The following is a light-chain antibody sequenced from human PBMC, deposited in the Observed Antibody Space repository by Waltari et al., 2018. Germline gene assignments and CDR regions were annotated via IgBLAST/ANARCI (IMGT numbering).Light chain of an antibody. J-gene: IGLJ2*01. Sequence: QSALTQTASVSGSAGQSITIPCTGSSSDVGGDDDDSSYEDHPGQAPKVLIYDVNKRPSAVSDRFSGSKSGNTASLTISGLQAEDEATFYCSSQSTKNGVIFGGGTKVTVL. CDR3: SSQSTKNGVI. CDR1: SSDVGGDDD. CDR2: DVN. V-gene: IGLV2-14*03.